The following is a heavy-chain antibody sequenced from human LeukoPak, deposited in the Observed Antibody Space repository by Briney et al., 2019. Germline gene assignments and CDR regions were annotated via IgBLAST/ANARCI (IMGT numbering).Heavy chain of an antibody. CDR1: GGSISSGSYY. CDR3: ARDNPYSSSWYRFDY. Sequence: PSQTLSLTCAVSGGSISSGSYYWSWIRHPAGKGLEWIGRIYTSGSTNYNPSLKDRVTISVDTCKNQFSLKLSSVTAADTAVYYCARDNPYSSSWYRFDYWGQGTLVTVSS. CDR2: IYTSGST. V-gene: IGHV4-61*02. D-gene: IGHD6-13*01. J-gene: IGHJ4*02.